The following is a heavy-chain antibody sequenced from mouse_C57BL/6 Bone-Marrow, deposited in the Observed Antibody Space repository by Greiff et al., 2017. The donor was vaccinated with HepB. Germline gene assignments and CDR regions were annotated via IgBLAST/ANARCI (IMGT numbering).Heavy chain of an antibody. CDR1: GYSITSGYY. CDR3: ARERRNRGFAY. CDR2: ISYDGSN. V-gene: IGHV3-6*01. J-gene: IGHJ3*01. Sequence: ESGPGLVKPSQSLSLTCSVTGYSITSGYYWNWIRQFPGNKLEWMGYISYDGSNNYNPSLKNRISITRDTSKNQFFLKLNSVTTEDTATYYCARERRNRGFAYWGQGTLVTVSA.